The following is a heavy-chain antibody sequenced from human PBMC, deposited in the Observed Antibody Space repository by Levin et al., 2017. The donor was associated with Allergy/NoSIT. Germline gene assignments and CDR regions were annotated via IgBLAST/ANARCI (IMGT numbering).Heavy chain of an antibody. D-gene: IGHD3-3*01. J-gene: IGHJ4*02. CDR1: GYTFTSYG. CDR2: ISAYNGNT. Sequence: GESLKISCKASGYTFTSYGISWVRQAPGQGLEWMGWISAYNGNTNYAQKLQGRVTMTTDTSTSTAYMELRRLRSDDTAVYYCARVLQEFTAYYDFWSGDYPLDYWGQGTLVTVSS. CDR3: ARVLQEFTAYYDFWSGDYPLDY. V-gene: IGHV1-18*01.